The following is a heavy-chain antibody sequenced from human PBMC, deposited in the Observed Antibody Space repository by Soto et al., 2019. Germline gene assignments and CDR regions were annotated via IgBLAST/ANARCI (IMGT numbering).Heavy chain of an antibody. V-gene: IGHV3-23*01. J-gene: IGHJ4*02. CDR1: GFDFNKYA. CDR3: AKDSPSYTTSTFDFDS. CDR2: ITSNGDST. Sequence: PWGALLVSCAAFGFDFNKYAMDWVRQAPGKGLQWVSSITSNGDSTYYADSVKGRFTTSIDNSKNTLYLQMNSLRADDTAVFYCAKDSPSYTTSTFDFDSWGQGTLVTVSS. D-gene: IGHD2-2*02.